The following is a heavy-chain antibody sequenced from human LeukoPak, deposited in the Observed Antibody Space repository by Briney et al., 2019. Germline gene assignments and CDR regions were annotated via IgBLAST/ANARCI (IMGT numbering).Heavy chain of an antibody. V-gene: IGHV5-51*01. CDR2: IYPGDSDT. D-gene: IGHD3-22*01. J-gene: IGHJ4*02. CDR3: ARCRYYDSSGYYEDY. CDR1: GYIFASYW. Sequence: GESLKISCKGSGYIFASYWIGWVRQMPGKGVEGMGIIYPGDSDTRYSPSFQGQVTISADKSISTAYLQWSSLKASDTAMYYCARCRYYDSSGYYEDYWGQGTLVTVSS.